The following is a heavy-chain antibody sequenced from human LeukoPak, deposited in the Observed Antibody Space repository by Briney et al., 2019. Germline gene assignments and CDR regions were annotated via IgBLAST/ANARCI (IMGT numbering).Heavy chain of an antibody. D-gene: IGHD6-13*01. CDR2: ISGSGAST. Sequence: PGGSLRLSCAASGFTCSSFAMSWVRQAPGKGLDWVSGISGSGASTYYADSVKGRFTISRDNSQNTLYLQMNSLRAEDTAVYYCAKARAGDITAAFNYWGQGTLVTVSS. CDR3: AKARAGDITAAFNY. V-gene: IGHV3-23*01. J-gene: IGHJ4*02. CDR1: GFTCSSFA.